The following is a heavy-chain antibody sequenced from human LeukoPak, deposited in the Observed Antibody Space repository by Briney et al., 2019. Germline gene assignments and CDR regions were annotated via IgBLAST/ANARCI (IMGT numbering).Heavy chain of an antibody. CDR3: ARGQRYDILTGFDY. CDR2: INPDSGDT. J-gene: IGHJ4*02. V-gene: IGHV1-2*02. CDR1: GYIFSDYY. D-gene: IGHD3-9*01. Sequence: ASVKVSCRASGYIFSDYYIYWVRQAPGQGLECMGWINPDSGDTKYAQKFQGRVTMTRDTSINTVYMELSSLRSEDTAVYYCARGQRYDILTGFDYWGQGTLVTVSS.